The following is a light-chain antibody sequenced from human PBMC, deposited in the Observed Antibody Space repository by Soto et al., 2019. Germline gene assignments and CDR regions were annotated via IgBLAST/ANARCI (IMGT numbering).Light chain of an antibody. J-gene: IGLJ2*01. CDR3: NSYTSSSPLGVV. Sequence: QSVLTQPASVSGSPGQSITISCTGTSSDVGGHNYVSWYQQHPGKAPKLMIYDVTNRPSGVSNRFSGSKSGNTASLTISGLQAEDEADYYCNSYTSSSPLGVVFGGGTKLTVL. CDR2: DVT. V-gene: IGLV2-14*01. CDR1: SSDVGGHNY.